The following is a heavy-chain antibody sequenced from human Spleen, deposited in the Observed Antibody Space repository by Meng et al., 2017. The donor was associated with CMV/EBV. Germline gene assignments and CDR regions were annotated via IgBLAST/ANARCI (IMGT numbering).Heavy chain of an antibody. V-gene: IGHV3-7*01. D-gene: IGHD1-26*01. CDR3: AKDLGWAPDY. CDR2: IKQDGSEK. Sequence: GESLKISCAASGFTFSSYWMSWVRQAPGKGLEWVANIKQDGSEKYYVDSVKGRFTISRDSARNSVYLQMKSLRAEDTAIYYCAKDLGWAPDYWGQGTLVTVSS. J-gene: IGHJ4*02. CDR1: GFTFSSYW.